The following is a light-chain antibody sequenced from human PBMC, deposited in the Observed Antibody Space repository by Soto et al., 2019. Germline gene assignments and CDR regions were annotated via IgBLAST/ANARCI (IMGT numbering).Light chain of an antibody. CDR3: QHFDYQPLWT. Sequence: DIQMTQSPSSLSASVGDRVTITCQASQDINNYLNWYQQKPGKAPKLLISDASTLQAGVPSRFSGSGSGTDFTFTISSLQPDDIATYYCQHFDYQPLWTFGQGTKVEVK. CDR2: DAS. V-gene: IGKV1-33*01. CDR1: QDINNY. J-gene: IGKJ1*01.